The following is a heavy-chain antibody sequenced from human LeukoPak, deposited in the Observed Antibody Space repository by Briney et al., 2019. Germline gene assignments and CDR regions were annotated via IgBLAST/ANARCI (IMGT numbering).Heavy chain of an antibody. CDR1: GFTFSDYS. V-gene: IGHV3-48*01. J-gene: IGHJ4*02. CDR2: TTSSSNSI. CDR3: ARDLNWAFDY. Sequence: PGGSLRLSCAVSGFTFSDYSMNWVRQAPGRGLERISYTTSSSNSISYADSVKGRFTMSRDNAKNSLYLQMNSLRVEDTAVYYCARDLNWAFDYWGQGILVTVSS. D-gene: IGHD7-27*01.